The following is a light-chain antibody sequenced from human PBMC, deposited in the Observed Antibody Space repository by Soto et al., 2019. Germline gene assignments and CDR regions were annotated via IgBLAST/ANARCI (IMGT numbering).Light chain of an antibody. CDR1: QSVGSN. J-gene: IGKJ2*01. V-gene: IGKV3-15*01. CDR2: GAS. CDR3: QQYDNWPPRWT. Sequence: TVMTQSPDTLSVSAGERATLSCRASQSVGSNLAWYQQKPDQAPRLLILGASTRASGIPAKFSGSGSGTEFTLSIGSLQSEDFAIYYCQQYDNWPPRWTCGQGTKV.